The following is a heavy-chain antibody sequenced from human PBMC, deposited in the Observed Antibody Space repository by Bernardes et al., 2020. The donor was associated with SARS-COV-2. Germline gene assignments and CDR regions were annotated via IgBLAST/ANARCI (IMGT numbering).Heavy chain of an antibody. CDR1: GYNFNAYY. CDR2: INPNSGGT. V-gene: IGHV1-2*02. J-gene: IGHJ6*02. Sequence: ASVKVSCKASGYNFNAYYMHWVRQAPGQGLEWMGWINPNSGGTNYAQRFQGRVTMTRDTSISTAYMELSRLRSDDTAVYYCALPPTNYDRYGMDVWGQGTTVTVSS. CDR3: ALPPTNYDRYGMDV. D-gene: IGHD3-22*01.